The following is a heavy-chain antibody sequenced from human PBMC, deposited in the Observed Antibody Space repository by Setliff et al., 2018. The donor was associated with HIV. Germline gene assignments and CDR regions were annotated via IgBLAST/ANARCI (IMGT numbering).Heavy chain of an antibody. J-gene: IGHJ4*02. CDR3: AREPPRRRGTVTEDY. D-gene: IGHD4-17*01. Sequence: ASVKVSCKTSGYSFNSYYMDWVRQAPGQGLEWMGMINPSGAITNYAQQFQDRVTMTRDTSTSTVYMELSSLRSEDTAVYYCAREPPRRRGTVTEDYWGQGTLVTSPQ. CDR2: INPSGAIT. V-gene: IGHV1-46*02. CDR1: GYSFNSYY.